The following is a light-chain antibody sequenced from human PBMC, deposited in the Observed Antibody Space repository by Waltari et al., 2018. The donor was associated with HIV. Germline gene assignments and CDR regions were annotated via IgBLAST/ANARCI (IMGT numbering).Light chain of an antibody. V-gene: IGLV1-40*01. CDR1: SSTIGAGYD. CDR3: QSYDSSLSGLWV. J-gene: IGLJ3*02. Sequence: SLLTQPPSVSGPPGKGVTIPCLANSSTIGAGYDVHCYRQVPGTAPKLVLYGDTIRPSGIPDRFSGSKSGNSASLDITGLQADDEADYYCQSYDSSLSGLWVFGGGTKLTVL. CDR2: GDT.